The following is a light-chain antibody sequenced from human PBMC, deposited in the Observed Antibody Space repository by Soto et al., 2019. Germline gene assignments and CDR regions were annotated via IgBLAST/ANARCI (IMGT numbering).Light chain of an antibody. CDR2: GAS. CDR3: QQSCTSGT. CDR1: QSVSNKY. V-gene: IGKV3-20*01. J-gene: IGKJ1*01. Sequence: LKQSLGTLSLAQAESATLPCMASQSVSNKYLAWYQQKPGQAPRLLIYGASNRATGIPDRFSGSGSGTGFTLTSSRLERDDDAFYYRQQSCTSGTFCRGTKVDIK.